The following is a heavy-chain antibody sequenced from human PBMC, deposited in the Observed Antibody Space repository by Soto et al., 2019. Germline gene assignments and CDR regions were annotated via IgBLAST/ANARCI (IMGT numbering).Heavy chain of an antibody. D-gene: IGHD2-2*02. Sequence: QVQLVQSGAEVKKPGASVKVSCKASGYTFTSYGISWVRQAPGQGLEWMGWISAYNGNTNYAQKLQGRVTMTTDTSTSTAYMELRSLRSDDTAVYYWARDGIPCNFPVSKSYTWFDPWGQGTLDTVSS. J-gene: IGHJ5*02. CDR2: ISAYNGNT. CDR3: ARDGIPCNFPVSKSYTWFDP. V-gene: IGHV1-18*04. CDR1: GYTFTSYG.